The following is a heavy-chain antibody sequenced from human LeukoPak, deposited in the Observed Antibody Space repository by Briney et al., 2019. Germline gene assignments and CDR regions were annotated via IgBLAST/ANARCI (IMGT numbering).Heavy chain of an antibody. Sequence: PGGSPRLSCAASGFTFSSYAMSWVRQAPGKGLEWVSAISGSGGSTYYADSVKGRFTISRDNSKNTLYLQMNSLRAEDTAVYYCAKRATSSGWGAPIDYWGQGALVTVSS. V-gene: IGHV3-23*01. CDR2: ISGSGGST. CDR1: GFTFSSYA. J-gene: IGHJ4*02. CDR3: AKRATSSGWGAPIDY. D-gene: IGHD6-19*01.